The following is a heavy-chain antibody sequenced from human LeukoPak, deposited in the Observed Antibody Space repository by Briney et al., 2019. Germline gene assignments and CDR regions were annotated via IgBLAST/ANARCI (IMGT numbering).Heavy chain of an antibody. V-gene: IGHV3-30*04. Sequence: GGSLRLSCAASGFTFSSYAMHWVRQAPGKGLEWVAVISYDGSNKYYADSVKGRFTISRDNSKNTLYLQMNSLRAEDTAVYYCARDLDENVDIVATIPGWFDYWGQGTLVTVSS. CDR3: ARDLDENVDIVATIPGWFDY. J-gene: IGHJ4*02. CDR2: ISYDGSNK. CDR1: GFTFSSYA. D-gene: IGHD5-12*01.